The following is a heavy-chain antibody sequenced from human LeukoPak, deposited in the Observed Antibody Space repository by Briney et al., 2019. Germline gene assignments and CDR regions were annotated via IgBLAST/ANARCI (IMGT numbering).Heavy chain of an antibody. V-gene: IGHV1-69-2*01. CDR1: GYTFTDYY. J-gene: IGHJ3*02. Sequence: ASVKVSCKVSGYTFTDYYMHWVQQAPGKGLEWMGLVDPEDGETIYAEKFQGRVTITADTSTDTAYMELSSLRSEDTAVYYCATQGYDSSGTGGPGAFDIWGQGTIVTVSS. CDR2: VDPEDGET. CDR3: ATQGYDSSGTGGPGAFDI. D-gene: IGHD3-22*01.